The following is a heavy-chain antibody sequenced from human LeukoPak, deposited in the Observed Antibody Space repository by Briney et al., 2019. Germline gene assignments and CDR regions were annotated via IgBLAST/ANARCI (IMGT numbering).Heavy chain of an antibody. CDR3: ARVPNWVRPSVSDY. D-gene: IGHD7-27*01. V-gene: IGHV1-18*04. CDR2: ISAYNGNT. CDR1: GYTFTSYG. J-gene: IGHJ4*02. Sequence: ASVKVSCKASGYTFTSYGITWVRQAPGQGLEWMGWISAYNGNTNYAQKLQGRVTMTTDTSTTTAYMELRSLRSVDTAVYYCARVPNWVRPSVSDYWGQGTLVTVSS.